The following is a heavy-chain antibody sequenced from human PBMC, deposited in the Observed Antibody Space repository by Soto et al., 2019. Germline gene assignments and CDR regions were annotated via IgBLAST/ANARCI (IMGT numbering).Heavy chain of an antibody. J-gene: IGHJ3*02. D-gene: IGHD3-16*02. CDR3: AREVYVWGSYRYARDAFDI. Sequence: SETLSLTCAVYGGSISDYYWSWICQPPGKGLEWIGEIDHSGTTNYNPSLKSRATISVDTSKKQFSLKLSSVTAADTAAYYCAREVYVWGSYRYARDAFDIWGRGTVVTVSS. CDR1: GGSISDYY. CDR2: IDHSGTT. V-gene: IGHV4-34*01.